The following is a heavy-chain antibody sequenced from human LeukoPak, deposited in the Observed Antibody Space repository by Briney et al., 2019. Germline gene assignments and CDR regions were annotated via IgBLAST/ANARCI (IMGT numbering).Heavy chain of an antibody. D-gene: IGHD6-6*01. CDR1: GGSISSGGYF. Sequence: SQTLSLTCTVSGGSISSGGYFWTWIRQQPGKGLEWIGYIYYSGNTYYNPSLKSRVTISVDMSKNQFSLKLSSVTAADTAVYYCARAPYSSSSVDYGGQGTLVTVS. CDR2: IYYSGNT. J-gene: IGHJ4*02. CDR3: ARAPYSSSSVDY. V-gene: IGHV4-31*03.